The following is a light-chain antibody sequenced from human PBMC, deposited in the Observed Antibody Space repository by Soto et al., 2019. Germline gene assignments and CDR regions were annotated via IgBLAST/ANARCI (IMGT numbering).Light chain of an antibody. V-gene: IGLV2-14*01. CDR3: SSYTTSNTRQIV. CDR2: DVS. CDR1: SSDVGGYNY. J-gene: IGLJ1*01. Sequence: QSVLTQPASVSGSPGQSITISCTGTSSDVGGYNYVSWYQQHPGKVPKFMIYDVSNRPSGVSNRFSGSKSGNTASLTISGLQAEDEADYYCSSYTTSNTRQIVFGTGTKVT.